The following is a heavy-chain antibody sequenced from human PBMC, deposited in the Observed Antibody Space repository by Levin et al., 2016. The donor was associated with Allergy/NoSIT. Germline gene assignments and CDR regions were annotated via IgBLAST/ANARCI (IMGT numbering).Heavy chain of an antibody. J-gene: IGHJ1*01. CDR3: ANNYYDSSGYWHFQH. D-gene: IGHD3-22*01. Sequence: VRQMPGKGLEWMGRIDPRDSYTNYSPSFQGHVTISTDKSISTAYLQWSSLKASDTAMYYCANNYYDSSGYWHFQHWGQGTLVTVSS. CDR2: IDPRDSYT. V-gene: IGHV5-10-1*01.